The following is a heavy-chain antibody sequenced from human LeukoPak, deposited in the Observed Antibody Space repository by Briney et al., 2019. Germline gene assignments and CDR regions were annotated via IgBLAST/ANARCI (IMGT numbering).Heavy chain of an antibody. Sequence: GGSLRLSCVASGFTFGSYAMSWVRQAPGKGLEWVAAISGSGKSNSPWYADSVRGRSTISRDNSKNTLYLQINSLRADDTAVYYCARDLFLWYFDLWGRGTLVTVSS. CDR1: GFTFGSYA. D-gene: IGHD2-21*01. CDR2: ISGSGKSNSP. J-gene: IGHJ2*01. V-gene: IGHV3-23*01. CDR3: ARDLFLWYFDL.